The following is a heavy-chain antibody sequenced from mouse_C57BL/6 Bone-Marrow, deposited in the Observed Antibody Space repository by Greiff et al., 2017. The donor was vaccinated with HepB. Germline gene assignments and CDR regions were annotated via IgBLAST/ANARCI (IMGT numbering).Heavy chain of an antibody. J-gene: IGHJ2*01. CDR3: ASPNYGSSYVDYFDY. CDR1: GYTFTSYG. Sequence: QVQLQQSGAELARPGASVKLSCKAPGYTFTSYGISWVKQRTGQGLEWIGEIYPRSGNTYYNEKFKGKATLTADKSSSTAYMELRSLTSEDSAVYFCASPNYGSSYVDYFDYWGQGTTLTVSS. D-gene: IGHD1-1*01. CDR2: IYPRSGNT. V-gene: IGHV1-81*01.